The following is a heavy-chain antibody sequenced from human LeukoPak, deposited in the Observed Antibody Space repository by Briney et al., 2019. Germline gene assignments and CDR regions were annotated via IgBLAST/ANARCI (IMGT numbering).Heavy chain of an antibody. CDR3: ARERNPYDSSGYYYHFPYYFDY. J-gene: IGHJ4*02. CDR2: SSSGSTM. V-gene: IGHV3-69-1*01. Sequence: PVQPLDSPSVSSSGSTMYYADSVKGRFTISRDNAKNTLYLQMNSLRAEDTAVYYCARERNPYDSSGYYYHFPYYFDYWGQGTLVTVSS. D-gene: IGHD3-22*01.